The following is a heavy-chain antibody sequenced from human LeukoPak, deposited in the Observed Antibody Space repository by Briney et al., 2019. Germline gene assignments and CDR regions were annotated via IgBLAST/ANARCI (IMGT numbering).Heavy chain of an antibody. Sequence: PSETLSLTRTVSGGSITTSSYYWGWIRQPPGKGLEWIGYIYYSGSTNYNPSLKSRVTISVDTSKNQFSLKLTSVTAADTAVYYCARGVPEYYDFWSGYFYYFDYWGQGTLVTVSS. J-gene: IGHJ4*02. CDR1: GGSITTSSYY. D-gene: IGHD3-3*01. CDR2: IYYSGST. CDR3: ARGVPEYYDFWSGYFYYFDY. V-gene: IGHV4-61*05.